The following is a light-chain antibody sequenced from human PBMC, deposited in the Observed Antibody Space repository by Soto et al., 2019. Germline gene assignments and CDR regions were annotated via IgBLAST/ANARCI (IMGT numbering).Light chain of an antibody. J-gene: IGKJ4*01. CDR3: QQYDKSPLT. CDR2: GVS. V-gene: IGKV3-20*01. Sequence: EIVLTQSPATLSLSPGERATLSCRASRSVDTFFAWYKQNPGKAHRLLFFGVSSTAAGISDRFSGSGSGTGFTLNITRLGCGDYAVYYCQQYDKSPLTLGGGTKV. CDR1: RSVDTF.